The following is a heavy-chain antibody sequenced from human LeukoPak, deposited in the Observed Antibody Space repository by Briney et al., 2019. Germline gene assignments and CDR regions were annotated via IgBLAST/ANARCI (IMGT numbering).Heavy chain of an antibody. V-gene: IGHV3-30*18. J-gene: IGHJ4*02. D-gene: IGHD6-25*01. CDR2: ISYDGSNK. Sequence: GGSLRLSCAASGFTFSSYGMHWVRQAPGKGLEWVAVISYDGSNKYYADSVKGRFTISRDNSKNTLYLQMNSLRAEDTAVYYCAKDGRAALDYWGQGTLVTVSS. CDR1: GFTFSSYG. CDR3: AKDGRAALDY.